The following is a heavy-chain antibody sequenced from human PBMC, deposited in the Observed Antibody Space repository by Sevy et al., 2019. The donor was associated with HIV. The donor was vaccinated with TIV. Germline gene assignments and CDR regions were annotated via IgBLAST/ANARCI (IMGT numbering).Heavy chain of an antibody. V-gene: IGHV4-59*08. Sequence: SETLSLTCTVSGGSITSLYWNWIRQPPGKGLEWIANIYYHGHINYKPSLKSRVTLSLDTSKNQFSLRLSSVTAADTAMYYCAGENAWGRGYSWGQGTLVTVSS. J-gene: IGHJ4*02. CDR3: AGENAWGRGYS. CDR1: GGSITSLY. CDR2: IYYHGHI. D-gene: IGHD1-26*01.